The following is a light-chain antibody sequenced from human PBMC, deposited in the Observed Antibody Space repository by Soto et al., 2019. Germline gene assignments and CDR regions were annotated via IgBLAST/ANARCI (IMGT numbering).Light chain of an antibody. V-gene: IGKV3-20*01. CDR1: QSVSINS. J-gene: IGKJ2*01. CDR2: AAS. Sequence: EVVLTQSPATLPLSPGERATLSCRASQSVSINSLVWYQQKPGQAHRLLLYAASNRSNGIPDRFSASGSGTDFSLTISRLEPEDFAMYYCQQYSSSWYTFGQGTKVEVK. CDR3: QQYSSSWYT.